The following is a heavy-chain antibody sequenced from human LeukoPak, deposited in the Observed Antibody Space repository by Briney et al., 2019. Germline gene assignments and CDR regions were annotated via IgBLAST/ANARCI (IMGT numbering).Heavy chain of an antibody. CDR1: GFTFSSYG. V-gene: IGHV3-30*03. Sequence: PGRSLRLSCAASGFTFSSYGMHWVRQAPGKGLEWVAVISYDGSNKYYADSVKGRFTISRDNSKNTLYLQMNSLRVEDTAVYYCARVRAHYYESSGYLAISGAFDMWGQGTMVTVSS. CDR3: ARVRAHYYESSGYLAISGAFDM. CDR2: ISYDGSNK. J-gene: IGHJ3*02. D-gene: IGHD3-22*01.